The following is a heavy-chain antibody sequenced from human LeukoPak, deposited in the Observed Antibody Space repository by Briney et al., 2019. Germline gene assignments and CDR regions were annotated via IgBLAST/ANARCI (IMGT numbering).Heavy chain of an antibody. CDR1: GYTFTGYY. J-gene: IGHJ5*02. D-gene: IGHD2-2*02. Sequence: VASVKVSCKASGYTFTGYYMHWVRQAPGQGLEWMGWINPNSGGTNYAQKFQGRVTMTRDTSISTAYMELSRLRSDDTAVYYCARGRWYCSSTSCYTHWFDPWGQGTLVTVSS. CDR2: INPNSGGT. CDR3: ARGRWYCSSTSCYTHWFDP. V-gene: IGHV1-2*02.